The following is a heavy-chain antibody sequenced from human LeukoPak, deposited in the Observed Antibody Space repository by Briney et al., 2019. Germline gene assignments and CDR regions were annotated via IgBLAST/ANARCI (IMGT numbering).Heavy chain of an antibody. CDR2: IYPGDSDT. Sequence: GESLKISCKGSGYSFTSYWIGLVRQMPGKGLEWMGIIYPGDSDTRYSPSFQGQVTISADKSISTAYLQWSSLKASDTAMYYCARHGRLGGYLGNWFDPWGQGTLVTVSS. V-gene: IGHV5-51*01. J-gene: IGHJ5*02. D-gene: IGHD3-22*01. CDR3: ARHGRLGGYLGNWFDP. CDR1: GYSFTSYW.